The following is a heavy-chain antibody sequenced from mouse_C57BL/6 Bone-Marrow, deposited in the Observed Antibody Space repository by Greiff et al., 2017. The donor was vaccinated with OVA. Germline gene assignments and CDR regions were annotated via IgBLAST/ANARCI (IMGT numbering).Heavy chain of an antibody. V-gene: IGHV5-4*01. J-gene: IGHJ2*01. CDR3: ARDGGSPYYFDY. CDR2: ISDGGSYT. CDR1: GFTFSSYA. Sequence: EVKLMESGGGLVKPGGSLKLSCAASGFTFSSYAMSWVRQTPEKRLEWVATISDGGSYTYYPDNVKGRFTISRDNAKNNLYLQMSHLKSEDTAMYYCARDGGSPYYFDYWGQGTTLTVSS.